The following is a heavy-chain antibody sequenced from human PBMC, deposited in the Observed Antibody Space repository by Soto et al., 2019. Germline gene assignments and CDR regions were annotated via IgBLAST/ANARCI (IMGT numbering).Heavy chain of an antibody. CDR2: ISYDGSNE. CDR1: EFTFRSYA. V-gene: IGHV3-30-3*01. CDR3: ARPLPSCGGDCYDAFDI. J-gene: IGHJ3*02. Sequence: GGSLRLSCAASEFTFRSYAMHWVRQAAGKGLEWVAVISYDGSNEYYADSVKGRFTIFRDNSKNTLYLQMSSLRDEDTAVYYCARPLPSCGGDCYDAFDIWGRGTMVTVSS. D-gene: IGHD2-21*02.